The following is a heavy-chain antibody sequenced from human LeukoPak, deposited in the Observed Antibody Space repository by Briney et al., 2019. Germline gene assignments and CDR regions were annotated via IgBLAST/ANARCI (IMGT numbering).Heavy chain of an antibody. V-gene: IGHV3-23*01. J-gene: IGHJ4*02. Sequence: GGTLRLSCAASGFTFSSHGMSWVRQAPGKGLEWVSAISGSGGSTYYADSVKGRFTISRDNAKNSLYLQMNSLRAEDTAVYYCAIGIPTGYYDSSGYFDYWGQGTLVTVSS. CDR1: GFTFSSHG. CDR2: ISGSGGST. CDR3: AIGIPTGYYDSSGYFDY. D-gene: IGHD3-22*01.